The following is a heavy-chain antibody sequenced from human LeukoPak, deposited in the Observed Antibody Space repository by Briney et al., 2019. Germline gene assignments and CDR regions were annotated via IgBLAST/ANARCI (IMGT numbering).Heavy chain of an antibody. CDR3: ARGQPPSYYDMDV. CDR2: IWSDGSSK. D-gene: IGHD6-13*01. Sequence: GGSLRLSCTASGFTFSSYGMHWVRQAPGKGLEWVAVIWSDGSSKHYADSVKGRFTISRDNSKNTLYLQMSSLRAEDTALYYCARGQPPSYYDMDVWGQGTTVTVSS. V-gene: IGHV3-33*01. J-gene: IGHJ6*02. CDR1: GFTFSSYG.